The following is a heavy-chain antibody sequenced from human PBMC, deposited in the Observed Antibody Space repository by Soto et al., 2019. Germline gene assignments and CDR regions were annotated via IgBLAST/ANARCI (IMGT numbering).Heavy chain of an antibody. V-gene: IGHV3-48*02. CDR1: GFTFGRYS. CDR2: ITGSSSTK. J-gene: IGHJ5*02. CDR3: ARDNGIAGSFDP. Sequence: PGGSLRLSCAASGFTFGRYSMNWVRQAPGKGLEWVSYITGSSSTKFYADSVKGRFTISRDNAKNSLYLQMNSLRDEDTAVYYCARDNGIAGSFDPWGEATLLTV. D-gene: IGHD2-21*01.